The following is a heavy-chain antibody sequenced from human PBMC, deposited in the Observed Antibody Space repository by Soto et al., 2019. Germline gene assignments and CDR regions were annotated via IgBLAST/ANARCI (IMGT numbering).Heavy chain of an antibody. D-gene: IGHD1-7*01. CDR3: AGDVELTHYYYYGMDV. J-gene: IGHJ6*02. CDR1: GFTFSSYS. Sequence: EVQLVESGGGLVQPGGSLRLSCAASGFTFSSYSMNWVRQAPGKGLEWVSYISSSSSTIYYADSVKGRFTISRDNAKNSLYLQMNSLRDEDTAVYYCAGDVELTHYYYYGMDVWGQGTTVTVSS. V-gene: IGHV3-48*02. CDR2: ISSSSSTI.